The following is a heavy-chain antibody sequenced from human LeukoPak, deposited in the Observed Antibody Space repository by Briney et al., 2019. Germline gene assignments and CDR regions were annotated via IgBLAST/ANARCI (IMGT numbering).Heavy chain of an antibody. CDR2: ISGSGGST. Sequence: PGGSLRLSCAASGSTFSSYAMSWVRQAPGKGLEWVSAISGSGGSTYYADSVKGRFTISRDNSKNTLYLQMNSLRAEDTAVYYCAKAGQLLSPVRNWFDPWGQGTLVTVSS. CDR3: AKAGQLLSPVRNWFDP. V-gene: IGHV3-23*01. J-gene: IGHJ5*02. CDR1: GSTFSSYA. D-gene: IGHD2-2*01.